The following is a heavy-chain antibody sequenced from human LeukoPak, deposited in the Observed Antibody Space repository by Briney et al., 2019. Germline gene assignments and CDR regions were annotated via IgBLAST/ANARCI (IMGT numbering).Heavy chain of an antibody. CDR3: ASPPEGSSSWQYRPEMGPFDY. V-gene: IGHV1-69*13. Sequence: ASVKLSCKASGATFSSYAISWVRQAPGQGLEWMGGIIPIFGTANYAQKFQGRVTITADESTSTAHMELSSLRSEDTAVYYCASPPEGSSSWQYRPEMGPFDYWGQGTLVTVSS. J-gene: IGHJ4*02. CDR2: IIPIFGTA. CDR1: GATFSSYA. D-gene: IGHD6-13*01.